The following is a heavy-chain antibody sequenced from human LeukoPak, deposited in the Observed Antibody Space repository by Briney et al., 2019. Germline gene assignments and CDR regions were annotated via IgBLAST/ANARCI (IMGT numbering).Heavy chain of an antibody. CDR1: GVSMSSTTYY. J-gene: IGHJ4*02. V-gene: IGHV4-39*07. Sequence: PSETLSLTCAVSGVSMSSTTYYWHWLRQPPGKGLEWIGSVYYSGSTYYNPSLKSRVTISIDTSKNLFSLKLGSLTAADTAVYYCARSATVTTGYFDYWGQGTLVAVSP. CDR3: ARSATVTTGYFDY. CDR2: VYYSGST. D-gene: IGHD4-17*01.